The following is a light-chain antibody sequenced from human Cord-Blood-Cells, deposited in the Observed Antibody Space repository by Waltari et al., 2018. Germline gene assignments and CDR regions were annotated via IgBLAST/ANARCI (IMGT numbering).Light chain of an antibody. CDR2: GAS. V-gene: IGKV3-15*01. CDR1: QSVSSN. CDR3: QQYKNWPYT. J-gene: IGKJ2*01. Sequence: EIVLTQSLATLSVSPGERAALSCRARQSVSSNLAWYQQKPGQAPRLLIYGASTRATGIPARFSGSESGTEFTLTISSLQSEDYAVYYCQQYKNWPYTFGQGTKREIK.